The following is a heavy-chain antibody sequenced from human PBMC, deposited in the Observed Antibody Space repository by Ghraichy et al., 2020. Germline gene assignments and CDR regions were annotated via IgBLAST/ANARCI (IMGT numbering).Heavy chain of an antibody. CDR3: AREMVVEVNTRQGPDQYYYYGMDV. D-gene: IGHD3-16*01. J-gene: IGHJ6*02. CDR2: ISGSGARI. CDR1: GLIFSSFG. Sequence: GESLNISCVASGLIFSSFGMSWVRQAPGKGLEWVSGISGSGARIYYGESVKGRFIISRDNSKNTVYLQMKNLRAEDTAVYYCAREMVVEVNTRQGPDQYYYYGMDVWGQGTTVTVSS. V-gene: IGHV3-23*02.